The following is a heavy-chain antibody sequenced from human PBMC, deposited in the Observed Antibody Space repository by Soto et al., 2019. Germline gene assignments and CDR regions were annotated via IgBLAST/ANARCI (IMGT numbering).Heavy chain of an antibody. CDR1: GVSLSTSGVG. V-gene: IGHV2-5*02. J-gene: IGHJ4*02. CDR3: AHQGGSGSARS. CDR2: IYWDDDK. Sequence: QITLKESGPTLVKPTQTLTLTCTSSGVSLSTSGVGVGWIRQPPGKALEWLALIYWDDDKRYSPSLKSRLTITKDTSKNQVVLTMTNMDPVDTATYYCAHQGGSGSARSWGQGTLVTVSS. D-gene: IGHD3-10*01.